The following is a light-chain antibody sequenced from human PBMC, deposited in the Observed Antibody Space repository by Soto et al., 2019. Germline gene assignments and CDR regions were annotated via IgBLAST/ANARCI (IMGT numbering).Light chain of an antibody. Sequence: QSALTQPASVSGSPGQSITISCTGTSSDVGGYNYVSWYQQRPGKAPKLIISDVSNRPSGVSDRFSASKSGNTASLTISWLQTEDEADYYCSSYTSSITFVFGAGTKLTVL. CDR3: SSYTSSITFV. V-gene: IGLV2-14*03. CDR1: SSDVGGYNY. J-gene: IGLJ2*01. CDR2: DVS.